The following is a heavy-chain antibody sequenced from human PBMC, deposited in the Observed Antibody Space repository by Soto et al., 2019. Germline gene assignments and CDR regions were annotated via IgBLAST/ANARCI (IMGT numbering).Heavy chain of an antibody. CDR3: ARGALWFGERTGMDV. V-gene: IGHV3-33*01. CDR2: IWYDGSNK. D-gene: IGHD3-10*01. Sequence: QVQLVESGGGVVQPGRSLRLSCAASGFTFSSYGMHWVRQAPGKGLEWVAVIWYDGSNKYYADSVKGRFTISRDNSKKTLYLQMNSLRAEDTAVYYCARGALWFGERTGMDVWGQGTTVTVSS. J-gene: IGHJ6*02. CDR1: GFTFSSYG.